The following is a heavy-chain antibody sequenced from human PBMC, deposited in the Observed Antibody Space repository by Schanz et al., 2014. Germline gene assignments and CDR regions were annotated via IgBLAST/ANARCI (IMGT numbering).Heavy chain of an antibody. D-gene: IGHD3-10*01. V-gene: IGHV3-30*02. CDR3: AKDQLANYRGSGYNWFDP. J-gene: IGHJ5*02. CDR2: IRFDGSDK. Sequence: QVQLVESGGGVVQPGGSLRLSCAASGFSFSGSGMHWVRQAPGEGLEWVAFIRFDGSDKYYADSVKGRFSVSRDNSKNTLYLQMNSLRADDTAVYYCAKDQLANYRGSGYNWFDPWGQGTLVTVSS. CDR1: GFSFSGSG.